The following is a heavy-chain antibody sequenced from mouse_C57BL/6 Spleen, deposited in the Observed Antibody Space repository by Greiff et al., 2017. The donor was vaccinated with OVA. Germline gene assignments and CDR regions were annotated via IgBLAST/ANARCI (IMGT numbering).Heavy chain of an antibody. V-gene: IGHV5-16*01. D-gene: IGHD1-1*01. CDR3: AREEDYYGSSYQYFDV. J-gene: IGHJ1*03. Sequence: EVQRVESEGGLVQPGSSMKLSCTASGFTFSDYYMAWVRQVPEKGLEWVANINYDGSSTYYLDSLKSRFIISRDNAKNILYLQMSSLKSEDTATYYCAREEDYYGSSYQYFDVWGTGTTVTVSS. CDR1: GFTFSDYY. CDR2: INYDGSST.